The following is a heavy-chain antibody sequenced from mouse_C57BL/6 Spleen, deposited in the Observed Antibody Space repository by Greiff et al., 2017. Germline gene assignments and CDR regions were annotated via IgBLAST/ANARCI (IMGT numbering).Heavy chain of an antibody. J-gene: IGHJ4*01. V-gene: IGHV1-5*01. CDR1: GYTFTSYW. CDR3: FYYDYDDYAMDY. Sequence: EVQLQQSGTVLARPGASVKMSCKTSGYTFTSYWMNWVKQRTGQGLEWIGAIYPGNSDTSYNQKFKGKAKLTAVTSASTAYMELSSLTNEDSAVYYCFYYDYDDYAMDYWGQGTSVTVSS. CDR2: IYPGNSDT. D-gene: IGHD2-4*01.